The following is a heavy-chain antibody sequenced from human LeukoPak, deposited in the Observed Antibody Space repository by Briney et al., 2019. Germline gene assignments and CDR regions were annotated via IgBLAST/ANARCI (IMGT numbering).Heavy chain of an antibody. V-gene: IGHV1-2*02. Sequence: ASVKVSCKASGYTFTGYYLHWMRQAPGQGLEWMGWIHPNSGGTNYAQKFQGRVTMTRDTSISTAYMELSSLRSDDTAVYFCARLASVPGWGQGTLVTVSS. CDR1: GYTFTGYY. D-gene: IGHD4-17*01. CDR3: ARLASVPG. CDR2: IHPNSGGT. J-gene: IGHJ1*01.